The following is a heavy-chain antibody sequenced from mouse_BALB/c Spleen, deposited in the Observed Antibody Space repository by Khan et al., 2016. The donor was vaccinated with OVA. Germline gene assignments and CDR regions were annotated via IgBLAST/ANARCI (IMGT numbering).Heavy chain of an antibody. J-gene: IGHJ2*01. CDR3: ARGNWAY. V-gene: IGHV5-17*02. D-gene: IGHD4-1*01. CDR2: INSGSTTI. Sequence: EVQLVESGGGLVQPGGSRKLSCAASGFTFSNFGMHWVRQAPEKGLEWVAYINSGSTTIYYADPVKGRFTISRDNPKNTLFLQMTSLRSEDTAMYYCARGNWAYWGQGTTLTVSS. CDR1: GFTFSNFG.